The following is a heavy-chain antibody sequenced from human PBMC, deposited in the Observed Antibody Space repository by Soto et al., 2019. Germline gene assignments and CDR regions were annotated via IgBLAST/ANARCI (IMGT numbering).Heavy chain of an antibody. J-gene: IGHJ4*02. D-gene: IGHD6-13*01. V-gene: IGHV3-30*18. CDR2: ISYDGSNK. Sequence: PGGSLRLSCAASGFTFSSYGMHWVRQAPGKGLEWVAVISYDGSNKYYADSVKGRFTISRDNSKNTLYLQMNSLRAEDTAVYYCAKEALLAAGTLSGVSYVDYWGQGTLVTVS. CDR3: AKEALLAAGTLSGVSYVDY. CDR1: GFTFSSYG.